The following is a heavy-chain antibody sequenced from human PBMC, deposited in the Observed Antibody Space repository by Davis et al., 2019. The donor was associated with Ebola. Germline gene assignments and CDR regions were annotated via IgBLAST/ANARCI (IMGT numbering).Heavy chain of an antibody. CDR3: ARVLRYFDWLFQGAFDI. D-gene: IGHD3-9*01. J-gene: IGHJ3*02. V-gene: IGHV3-21*01. Sequence: GESLKISCAASGFTFNTYALGWVRQAPGKGLEWVSSISSSSSYIYYADSVKGRFTISRDNAKNSLYLQMNSLRAEDTAVYYCARVLRYFDWLFQGAFDIWGQGTMVTVSS. CDR2: ISSSSSYI. CDR1: GFTFNTYA.